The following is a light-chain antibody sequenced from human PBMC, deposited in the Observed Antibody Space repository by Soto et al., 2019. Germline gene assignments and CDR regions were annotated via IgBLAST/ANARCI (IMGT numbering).Light chain of an antibody. CDR1: QGISNY. CDR3: QKYNRAPRT. V-gene: IGKV1-27*01. Sequence: DIQMTQSPSSLSASVGDRVTITCRASQGISNYLAWYQQKPGKVPKLLIHAASTLQSGVASRFSGSGSGTDFTLTISSRQPEEGATYYCQKYNRAPRTVGQGTKVEIK. J-gene: IGKJ1*01. CDR2: AAS.